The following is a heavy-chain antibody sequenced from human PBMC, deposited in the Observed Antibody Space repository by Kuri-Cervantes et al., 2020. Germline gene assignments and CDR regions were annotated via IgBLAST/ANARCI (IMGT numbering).Heavy chain of an antibody. D-gene: IGHD3-16*02. CDR1: GGSFSGYY. J-gene: IGHJ4*02. CDR3: GRVYVWGSYRSDY. V-gene: IGHV4-34*01. Sequence: SETLSLTCAVYGGSFSGYYWNWIRQPPGKGLEWIGEINHSGSTNYNPSLKSRVTISIDTSKNQFSLKLSSVTAADTAVYYCGRVYVWGSYRSDYWGQGTLVTVSS. CDR2: INHSGST.